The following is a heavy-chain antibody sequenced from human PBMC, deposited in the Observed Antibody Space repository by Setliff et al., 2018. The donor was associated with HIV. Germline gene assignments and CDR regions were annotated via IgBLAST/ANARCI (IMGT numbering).Heavy chain of an antibody. V-gene: IGHV4-61*09. CDR2: IHITGNT. CDR1: GGSISSGSYY. J-gene: IGHJ6*03. Sequence: KPSETLSLTCTVSGGSISSGSYYWSWIRQPAGKGLEWIGHIHITGNTDYNPSLKSQVTISLDTARNQFSLELTSVTATDTAVYYCNIYYYYYMDVWGKGTTVTVSS. CDR3: NIYYYYYMDV.